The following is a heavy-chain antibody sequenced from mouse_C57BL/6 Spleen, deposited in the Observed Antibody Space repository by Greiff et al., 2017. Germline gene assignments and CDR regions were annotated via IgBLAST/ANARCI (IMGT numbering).Heavy chain of an antibody. J-gene: IGHJ2*01. CDR2: ISDDGSN. CDR3: ARATTVVTTNYWYY. CDR1: GYSITSGYY. V-gene: IGHV3-6*01. D-gene: IGHD1-1*01. Sequence: EVQLQQSGPGLVKPSQSLSLTCSVSGYSITSGYYWNWIRKFPGNKLEWMGYISDDGSNNYNPSLKNRISITRDTSKNQFFLKLKSVTTEDTATNYGARATTVVTTNYWYYWGRGTTRTFSS.